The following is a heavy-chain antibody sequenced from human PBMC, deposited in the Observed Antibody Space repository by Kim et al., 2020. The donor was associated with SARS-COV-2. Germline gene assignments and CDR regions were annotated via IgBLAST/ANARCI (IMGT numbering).Heavy chain of an antibody. J-gene: IGHJ4*02. CDR1: GGSISSGDYY. D-gene: IGHD3-10*01. CDR3: ARSIAYYGSGSPLDY. Sequence: SETLSLTCTVSGGSISSGDYYWSWIRQPPGKGLEWIGYIYHSGSTFYNPSLKSRVTISVDTSKNQFSLKLSSVTAADTAVYYCARSIAYYGSGSPLDYWGQGTLVTVSS. V-gene: IGHV4-30-4*01. CDR2: IYHSGST.